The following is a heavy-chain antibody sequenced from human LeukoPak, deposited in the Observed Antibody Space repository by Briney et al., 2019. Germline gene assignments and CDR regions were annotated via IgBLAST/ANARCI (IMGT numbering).Heavy chain of an antibody. V-gene: IGHV1-18*01. D-gene: IGHD3-9*01. Sequence: ASVTVSCKDSGYTFATYGLNWVRQAPGQGFEWMGWINCYNGNTKYAQNFQGRVTMTTDTSTNTVYLELRSLRSEDTAVYYCARDPHYDTLTGSGDTWGQGTLVTVSS. CDR3: ARDPHYDTLTGSGDT. CDR2: INCYNGNT. CDR1: GYTFATYG. J-gene: IGHJ3*02.